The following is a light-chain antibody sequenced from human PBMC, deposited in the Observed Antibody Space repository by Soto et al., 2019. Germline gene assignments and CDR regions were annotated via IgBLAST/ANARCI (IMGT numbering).Light chain of an antibody. CDR1: SSDVGGYNY. J-gene: IGLJ2*01. CDR3: SSYTSISTVV. V-gene: IGLV2-14*01. CDR2: DVN. Sequence: QSVLTQPASVSGSPGQSITISCTGTSSDVGGYNYVSWFQQYPGKAPKLTIYDVNNRPSGVSSRFSGSKSGNTASLTISGLQAEDEADYYCSSYTSISTVVFGGGTQLTVL.